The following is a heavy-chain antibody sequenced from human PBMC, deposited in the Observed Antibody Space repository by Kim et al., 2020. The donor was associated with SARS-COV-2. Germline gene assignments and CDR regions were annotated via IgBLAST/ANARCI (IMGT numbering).Heavy chain of an antibody. J-gene: IGHJ4*02. V-gene: IGHV3-15*01. CDR2: GTT. Sequence: GTTDCAAPVKGRFTISRDDSKNTLYLQMNSLKTEDTAVYYCTTDICSWESWGQGTLVTVSS. D-gene: IGHD1-26*01. CDR3: TTDICSWES.